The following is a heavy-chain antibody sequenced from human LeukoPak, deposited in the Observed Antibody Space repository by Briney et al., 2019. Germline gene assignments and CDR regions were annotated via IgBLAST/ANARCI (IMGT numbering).Heavy chain of an antibody. CDR2: IKKDGSEK. J-gene: IGHJ4*02. V-gene: IGHV3-7*03. CDR3: ARHSAGSSWYGEGFYYFDY. Sequence: GGSLRLSCAASGLPFSTYWMSWVRQAPGKGLEWVANIKKDGSEKYYVDSVKGRFTISRDNAKNSLYLQMNSLRAEDTAVYYCARHSAGSSWYGEGFYYFDYWGQGTLVTVSS. D-gene: IGHD6-13*01. CDR1: GLPFSTYW.